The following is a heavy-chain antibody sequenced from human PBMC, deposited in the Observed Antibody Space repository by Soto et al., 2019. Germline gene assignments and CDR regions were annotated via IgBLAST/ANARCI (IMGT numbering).Heavy chain of an antibody. CDR1: RGSIAGYY. CDR2: LSYMGPP. J-gene: IGHJ3*02. Sequence: QVQLQESGPGLVKPSETLSLTCTVSRGSIAGYYWNWIRQPPGKGLEWIGDLSYMGPPNYNPSLKIRLTISSDTSRNHFYLTVHSVPAEDTSVYYCARRDSAWFRGAFNTWGHGVKVTVSS. D-gene: IGHD6-19*01. CDR3: ARRDSAWFRGAFNT. V-gene: IGHV4-59*08.